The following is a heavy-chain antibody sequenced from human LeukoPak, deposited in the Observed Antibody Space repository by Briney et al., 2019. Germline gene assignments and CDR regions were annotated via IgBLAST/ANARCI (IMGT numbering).Heavy chain of an antibody. CDR3: ARGSLVGATRAFDI. D-gene: IGHD1-26*01. J-gene: IGHJ3*02. V-gene: IGHV4-59*01. CDR2: IYYSGST. Sequence: SETLSLTCTVSGASISSYYWSWIRQPPGKGLEWIGSIYYSGSTYYNPSLKSRVTISVDTSKNQFSLKLSSVTAADTAVYYCARGSLVGATRAFDIWGQGTMVTVSS. CDR1: GASISSYY.